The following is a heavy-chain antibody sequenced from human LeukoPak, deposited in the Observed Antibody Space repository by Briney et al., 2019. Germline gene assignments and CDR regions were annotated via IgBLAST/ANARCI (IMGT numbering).Heavy chain of an antibody. CDR1: GFTFRSYE. D-gene: IGHD3-3*01. CDR2: FSSSGSAF. J-gene: IGHJ4*02. CDR3: ARSARLMKGVVEVTALDD. Sequence: PGGSLRLSCEDSGFTFRSYEMNWVRQAPGKGLEWIAYFSSSGSAFSYADSVKGRFTIDRDNDKHSVYLEMNGLRADDTAVYYCARSARLMKGVVEVTALDDWGQGTLVTVSS. V-gene: IGHV3-48*03.